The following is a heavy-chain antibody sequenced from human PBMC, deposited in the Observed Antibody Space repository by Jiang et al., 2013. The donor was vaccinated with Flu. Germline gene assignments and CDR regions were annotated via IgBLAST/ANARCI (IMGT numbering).Heavy chain of an antibody. Sequence: INHSGSTNYNPSLKSRVTISVDTSKNQFSLKLSSVTAADTAVYYCARVRRGYSLGMDVWGQGTTVTVSS. D-gene: IGHD5-18*01. V-gene: IGHV4-34*01. CDR2: INHSGST. J-gene: IGHJ6*02. CDR3: ARVRRGYSLGMDV.